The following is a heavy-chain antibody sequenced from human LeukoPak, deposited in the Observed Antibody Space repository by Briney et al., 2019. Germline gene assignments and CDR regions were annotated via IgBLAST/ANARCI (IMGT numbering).Heavy chain of an antibody. J-gene: IGHJ4*02. Sequence: GGSLRLSCAASGFTFSSYGMHWVRQAPGKGLEWVAVIWYDGSNKYYADSVKGRFTISRDNSKNALYLQMNSLRAEDTAVYYCARGRGGGYYDGFDYWGRGTLVTVSS. CDR1: GFTFSSYG. CDR3: ARGRGGGYYDGFDY. D-gene: IGHD3-22*01. V-gene: IGHV3-33*01. CDR2: IWYDGSNK.